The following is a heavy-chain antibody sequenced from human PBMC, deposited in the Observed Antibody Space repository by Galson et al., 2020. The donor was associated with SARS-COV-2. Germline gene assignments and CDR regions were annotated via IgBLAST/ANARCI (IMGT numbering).Heavy chain of an antibody. Sequence: ASVKVSCKATGYVFSSYAISWVRQAPGQGLAWVGWISVYNGDTNHAQKVQGRVTMTTDTSTSTAYMELRSLRSDDTAVYYCARGGSGWVPYDYWGQGTLVTVSS. J-gene: IGHJ4*02. CDR3: ARGGSGWVPYDY. CDR1: GYVFSSYA. V-gene: IGHV1-18*01. D-gene: IGHD3-10*01. CDR2: ISVYNGDT.